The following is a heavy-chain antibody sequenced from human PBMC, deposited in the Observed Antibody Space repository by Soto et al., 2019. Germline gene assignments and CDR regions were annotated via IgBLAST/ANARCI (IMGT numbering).Heavy chain of an antibody. Sequence: GVLRLSCTASGFTFGDCAMSWFRQAPGKGLEWVGFIRSKAYGGTTEYAASVKGRFTISRDDSKSIAYLQMNSLKTEDTAVYYCTRDSGRYYFPNKNYYYYYGMDVWGQGTTVTVSS. CDR1: GFTFGDCA. J-gene: IGHJ6*02. D-gene: IGHD1-26*01. CDR2: IRSKAYGGTT. CDR3: TRDSGRYYFPNKNYYYYYGMDV. V-gene: IGHV3-49*03.